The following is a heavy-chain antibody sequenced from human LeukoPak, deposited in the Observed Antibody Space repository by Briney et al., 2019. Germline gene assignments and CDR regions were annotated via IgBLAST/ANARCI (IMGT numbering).Heavy chain of an antibody. CDR3: ASKGYSSRLDAYYFDY. J-gene: IGHJ4*02. D-gene: IGHD6-13*01. Sequence: SSETLSLTCAVSGGSISTSNWWIWVRQPPGKGLEWIGEIYHSGTTTYNPSLKSRVTISVDKSKNQFSLTLSSVTAADTAVYYCASKGYSSRLDAYYFDYWGQGTLVTVSS. CDR2: IYHSGTT. CDR1: GGSISTSNW. V-gene: IGHV4-4*02.